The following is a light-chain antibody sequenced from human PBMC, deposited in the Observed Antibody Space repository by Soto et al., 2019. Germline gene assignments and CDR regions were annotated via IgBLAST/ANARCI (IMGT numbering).Light chain of an antibody. J-gene: IGKJ4*01. Sequence: DMPMTQSPSSLSASVGDRVTITSRASQGIRSWLAWYQQKPEKAPRSLIYAASYLQSGVPSRFSGNGSGTDFTLTISSLQPEDFATYYCQQYDSYPLTFGGGTKVEIK. CDR1: QGIRSW. CDR2: AAS. CDR3: QQYDSYPLT. V-gene: IGKV1D-16*01.